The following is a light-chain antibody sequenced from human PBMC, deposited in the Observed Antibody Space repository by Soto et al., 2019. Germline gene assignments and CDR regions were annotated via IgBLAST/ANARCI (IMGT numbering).Light chain of an antibody. CDR3: MQGTHWPWT. CDR1: HSLVESDGNTC. V-gene: IGKV2-30*01. CDR2: QVS. Sequence: DVVMAQSPLSLPDTLGQPASISCRSSHSLVESDGNTCLNWFHQRPGQSPRRLIYQVSNRDSGVPDRFSGSGSGTDFTLQISRVEAEDVGVYYCMQGTHWPWTFGQGTNVEIK. J-gene: IGKJ1*01.